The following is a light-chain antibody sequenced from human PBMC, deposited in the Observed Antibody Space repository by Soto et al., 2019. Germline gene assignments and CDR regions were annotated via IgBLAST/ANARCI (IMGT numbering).Light chain of an antibody. CDR2: DAS. J-gene: IGKJ5*01. CDR3: QQRNNWPPSIT. Sequence: EIVLTPSPATLSLSPGDRATLSCRARQSIGSHLAWYPQQPGQAPRLLIHDASSRATGIPARFSGSGSGTDFTLTISSLEPEDFALYYCQQRNNWPPSITFGQGTRLEIK. V-gene: IGKV3-11*01. CDR1: QSIGSH.